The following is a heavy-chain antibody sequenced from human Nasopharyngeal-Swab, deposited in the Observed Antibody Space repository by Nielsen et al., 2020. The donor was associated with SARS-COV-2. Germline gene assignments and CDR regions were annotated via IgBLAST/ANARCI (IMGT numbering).Heavy chain of an antibody. CDR1: RGTLSTYA. CDR2: IIPIFGTA. V-gene: IGHV1-69*13. D-gene: IGHD1-1*01. J-gene: IGHJ6*02. Sequence: SVPVPCKASRGTLSTYAISWVRPAPAQGLEWMGGIIPIFGTANYAQKFQGRVTITADESTSTAYMELSSRRSEDTAVYYCARDPRRNWSVYYGMDVWGQGTTVTVSS. CDR3: ARDPRRNWSVYYGMDV.